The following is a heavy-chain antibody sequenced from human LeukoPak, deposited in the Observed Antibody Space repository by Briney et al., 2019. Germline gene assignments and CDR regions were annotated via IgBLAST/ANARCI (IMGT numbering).Heavy chain of an antibody. V-gene: IGHV4-61*01. Sequence: PSETLSLTCTVSGGSVTSDTYYWSWIRQPPGKGLEWIGYIYYSGSTNYNPSLKSRVTISVDTSKNQFSLKLSSVTAADTAVYYCARGNDNSWYFDYWGQGTLVTVSS. CDR3: ARGNDNSWYFDY. D-gene: IGHD6-13*01. J-gene: IGHJ4*02. CDR2: IYYSGST. CDR1: GGSVTSDTYY.